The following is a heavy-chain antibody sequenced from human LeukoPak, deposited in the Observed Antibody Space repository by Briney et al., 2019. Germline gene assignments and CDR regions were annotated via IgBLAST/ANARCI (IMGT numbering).Heavy chain of an antibody. CDR3: ARHGGTLDYFDY. Sequence: SETLSLTCTVSGGLISSYYWSWIRQPPGKGLEWIGYISYGGATSYNPSLKRRVTISVDSPKNRFSLRLRSLTAADTALYYCARHGGTLDYFDYWGPGSLVTVSS. CDR1: GGLISSYY. D-gene: IGHD1-26*01. CDR2: ISYGGAT. V-gene: IGHV4-59*08. J-gene: IGHJ4*02.